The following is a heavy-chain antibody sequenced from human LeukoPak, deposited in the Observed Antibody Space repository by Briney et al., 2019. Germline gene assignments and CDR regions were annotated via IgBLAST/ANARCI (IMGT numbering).Heavy chain of an antibody. Sequence: QPGGSLRLSCAASGFTFSSYELNWVRQTPGKGLEWVSYISSSGSSIYYADSVKGRFTISRDNAKNSLCLQMNSLRAEDTAVYYCARQYYCDTSGYDAFDIWGQGTMVTVSS. CDR2: ISSSGSSI. CDR3: ARQYYCDTSGYDAFDI. D-gene: IGHD3-22*01. V-gene: IGHV3-48*03. CDR1: GFTFSSYE. J-gene: IGHJ3*02.